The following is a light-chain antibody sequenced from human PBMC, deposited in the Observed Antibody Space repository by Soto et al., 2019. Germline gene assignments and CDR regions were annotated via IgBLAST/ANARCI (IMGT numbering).Light chain of an antibody. CDR2: DNN. Sequence: QSVLTQPPSVSGAPGQRVTISCTGSSSNIGAGYDVHWYQQLPGTAPKLLIYDNNNRPSGVPDRFSGSKSGTSASLAITGLQAEDEADYYCQSYDSSLSVHVVFGGGTKVTVL. CDR1: SSNIGAGYD. J-gene: IGLJ2*01. CDR3: QSYDSSLSVHVV. V-gene: IGLV1-40*01.